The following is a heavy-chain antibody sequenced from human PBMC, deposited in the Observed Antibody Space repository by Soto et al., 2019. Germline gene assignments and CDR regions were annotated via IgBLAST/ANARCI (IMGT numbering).Heavy chain of an antibody. CDR2: ISGSGAAT. V-gene: IGHV3-23*01. CDR3: AKVLYGVVTYFDS. Sequence: EVQLLESGGGLVQPGGSLRLSCASSGFTFSSYGMTWVRRPPGKGLEWVSAISGSGAATYYADSVQGRFTISRDNSNNTLYLQMNSLRAEGTAVYSCAKVLYGVVTYFDSWGQGTLVTVSS. D-gene: IGHD3-3*01. CDR1: GFTFSSYG. J-gene: IGHJ4*02.